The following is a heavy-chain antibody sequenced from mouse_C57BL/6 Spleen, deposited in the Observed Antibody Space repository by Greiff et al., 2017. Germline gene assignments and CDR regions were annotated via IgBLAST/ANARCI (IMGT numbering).Heavy chain of an antibody. D-gene: IGHD2-1*01. CDR3: ARVYGNWYFDV. Sequence: EVQLQQSGPGLVKPSQSLSLTCSVTGYSITSGYYWNWIRQFPGNKLEWMGYISYDGSNNYNPSLKNRISITRDTSKNQFFLKLNSVTTEDTATYYCARVYGNWYFDVWGTGTTVTVSS. CDR1: GYSITSGYY. J-gene: IGHJ1*03. CDR2: ISYDGSN. V-gene: IGHV3-6*01.